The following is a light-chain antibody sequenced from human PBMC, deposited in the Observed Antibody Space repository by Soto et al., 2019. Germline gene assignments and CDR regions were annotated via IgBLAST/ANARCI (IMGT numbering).Light chain of an antibody. J-gene: IGKJ3*01. V-gene: IGKV3-20*01. Sequence: EIVLTQSPGTLSLSPGERATLSCRASQSVSSSYLAWYQQKPGQAPRLLIYGPPSRATGIPDRFSGSGSGTDFTLTISRLEPEDFAVFYCQQYGSSPFTFGPGTTVDIK. CDR3: QQYGSSPFT. CDR2: GPP. CDR1: QSVSSSY.